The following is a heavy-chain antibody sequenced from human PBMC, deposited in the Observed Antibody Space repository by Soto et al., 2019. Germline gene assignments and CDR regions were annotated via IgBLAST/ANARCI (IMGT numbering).Heavy chain of an antibody. Sequence: VKVYCAASGFTLPSYAMSWVRQAPGKWLEWVSAISATGGSTYFADSVKGRFTISRDNSKNSPYLQMNSLRAEDTAVYYCAKDRGYDCRGSAFDFWGRGTLVTVFS. V-gene: IGHV3-23*01. D-gene: IGHD5-12*01. J-gene: IGHJ1*01. CDR3: AKDRGYDCRGSAFDF. CDR1: GFTLPSYA. CDR2: ISATGGST.